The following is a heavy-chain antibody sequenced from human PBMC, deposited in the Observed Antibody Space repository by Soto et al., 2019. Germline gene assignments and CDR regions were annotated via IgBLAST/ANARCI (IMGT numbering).Heavy chain of an antibody. CDR2: ISDSADST. Sequence: GGSLRLSCAASRFTFSSYAMTWVRQAPGKGLEWVSAISDSADSTYYADSVRGRFTVSRDNSKNTLYLQMNSLRAEDTAVYYCARVISIFGEDLRTYHMDVWGKGTTVTVSS. J-gene: IGHJ6*03. V-gene: IGHV3-23*01. CDR3: ARVISIFGEDLRTYHMDV. D-gene: IGHD3-3*01. CDR1: RFTFSSYA.